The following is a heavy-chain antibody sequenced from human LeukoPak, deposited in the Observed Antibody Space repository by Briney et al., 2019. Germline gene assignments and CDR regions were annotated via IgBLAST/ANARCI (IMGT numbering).Heavy chain of an antibody. CDR1: GFTFSTYV. J-gene: IGHJ4*02. Sequence: GGSLRLSCAASGFTFSTYVMSWVRQAPGKGLEWVSTVSVSGSSTYYADSVKGRFTISRDNSKNSVSLQMNGLRAEDTAVYYCTKGVSSSWRTSFDFWGQGTLVTVSS. CDR3: TKGVSSSWRTSFDF. V-gene: IGHV3-23*01. D-gene: IGHD6-13*01. CDR2: VSVSGSST.